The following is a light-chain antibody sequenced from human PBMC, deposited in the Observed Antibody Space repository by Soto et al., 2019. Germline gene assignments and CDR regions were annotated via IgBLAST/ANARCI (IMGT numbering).Light chain of an antibody. CDR1: QSILSW. CDR2: DAS. Sequence: DIQMTQSPSTLSASVGDRVTITCRASQSILSWLAWYQHKPGKAPKLLIYDASSLKSGVPSRFSGSRSGTEFTLTISSLQPDDIATYYCQQYDTYWTFGQGTKVDIK. J-gene: IGKJ1*01. V-gene: IGKV1-5*01. CDR3: QQYDTYWT.